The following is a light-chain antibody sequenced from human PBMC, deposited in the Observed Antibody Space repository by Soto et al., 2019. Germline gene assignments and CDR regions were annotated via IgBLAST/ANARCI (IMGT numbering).Light chain of an antibody. CDR1: QGISSY. Sequence: IQLTQSPSSLSASVGDRVPITCRASQGISSYLAWYQQKPGKAPKLLIYATSTLQSGVPSRLSVSGSVTDFTLIISSLQTEDWAPYYCQQLNSYLYTFGQGTKLEI. CDR2: ATS. CDR3: QQLNSYLYT. J-gene: IGKJ2*01. V-gene: IGKV1-9*01.